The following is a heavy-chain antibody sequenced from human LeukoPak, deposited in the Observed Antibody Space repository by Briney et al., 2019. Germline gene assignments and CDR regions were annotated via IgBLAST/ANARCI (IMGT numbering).Heavy chain of an antibody. J-gene: IGHJ6*02. D-gene: IGHD4-17*01. V-gene: IGHV1-46*01. CDR2: INPSGGST. CDR1: GYTFTSYY. Sequence: ASVKVSCKASGYTFTSYYMHWVRQAPGQGLEWMGIINPSGGSTSYAQKFQGRVTMTRDTSTSTVYMELSSLRSEDTAVYYCARASPTYRDYDYYYGMDVWGQGTTVTVSS. CDR3: ARASPTYRDYDYYYGMDV.